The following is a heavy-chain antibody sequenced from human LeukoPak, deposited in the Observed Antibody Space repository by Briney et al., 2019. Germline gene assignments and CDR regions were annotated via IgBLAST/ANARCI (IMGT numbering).Heavy chain of an antibody. D-gene: IGHD3-22*01. Sequence: GGSLRLSCAASGFTFSNYWMTWVRQAPGKGLEWVANMKPDGSEEYYVDSVRGRFTVSRDNARNSLYLQMNSLRAEDTAVYYCAREGGGGGYYSDSYGHPHFDCWGPGTLVTVSS. CDR3: AREGGGGGYYSDSYGHPHFDC. V-gene: IGHV3-7*01. J-gene: IGHJ4*02. CDR2: MKPDGSEE. CDR1: GFTFSNYW.